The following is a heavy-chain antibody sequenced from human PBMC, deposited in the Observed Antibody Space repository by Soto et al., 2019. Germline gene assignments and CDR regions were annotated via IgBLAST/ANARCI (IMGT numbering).Heavy chain of an antibody. CDR1: GYTFTSYA. CDR3: ARVSAGVAVFDY. Sequence: ASVKVSCKASGYTFTSYAMHWVRQAPGQRLEWMGWINAGNGNTKYSQKFQGRVTITRDTSASTAYMELSSLRSEDTPVYYCARVSAGVAVFDYWGQGTLVTVSS. CDR2: INAGNGNT. V-gene: IGHV1-3*01. D-gene: IGHD6-19*01. J-gene: IGHJ4*02.